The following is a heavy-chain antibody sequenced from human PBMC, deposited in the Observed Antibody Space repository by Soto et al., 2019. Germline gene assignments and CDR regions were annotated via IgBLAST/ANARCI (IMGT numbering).Heavy chain of an antibody. V-gene: IGHV1-18*01. J-gene: IGHJ4*02. CDR2: ISAYNGNT. Sequence: GASVKVSCKASGYTFTSYGISWVRQAPGQGLEWMGWISAYNGNTNYAQKLQGRVTMTTDTSTSTAYMELRSLRSDDTAVYYCARVPHRITIFGVVEYYFDYWGQGTLVTVSS. D-gene: IGHD3-3*01. CDR1: GYTFTSYG. CDR3: ARVPHRITIFGVVEYYFDY.